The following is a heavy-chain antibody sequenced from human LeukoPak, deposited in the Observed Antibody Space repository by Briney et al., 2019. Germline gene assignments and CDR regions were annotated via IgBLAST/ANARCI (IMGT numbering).Heavy chain of an antibody. Sequence: ASVKVSRKASGYTFTSYGISWVRQAPGQGLEWMGWISAYNRNTKYAQKLQGRVTMTTDTSTSTAYMELTSLRSDDTAVYYCARDEWLVPGEKFDYWGQGTLVTVSS. J-gene: IGHJ4*02. CDR3: ARDEWLVPGEKFDY. D-gene: IGHD6-19*01. V-gene: IGHV1-18*01. CDR1: GYTFTSYG. CDR2: ISAYNRNT.